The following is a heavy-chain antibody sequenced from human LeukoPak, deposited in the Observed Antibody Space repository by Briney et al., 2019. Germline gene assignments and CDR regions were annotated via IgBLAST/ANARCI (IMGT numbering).Heavy chain of an antibody. V-gene: IGHV4-31*03. CDR3: ARGGNRFGGFYFDY. D-gene: IGHD3-10*01. CDR1: ADSLSSGGHY. CDR2: IHHSGRS. Sequence: SKTLSLTCTVSADSLSSGGHYWAWIRQFPGKGLESIGFIHHSGRSRHNPSLKDRVAISVDTSRKQFALKLSSVTAADTAMYYCARGGNRFGGFYFDYWGQGIQVIVS. J-gene: IGHJ4*02.